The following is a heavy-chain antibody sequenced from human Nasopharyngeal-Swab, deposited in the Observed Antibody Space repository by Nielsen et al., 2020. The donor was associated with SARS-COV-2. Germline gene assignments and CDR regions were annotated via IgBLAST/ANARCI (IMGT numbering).Heavy chain of an antibody. D-gene: IGHD4-23*01. J-gene: IGHJ6*02. CDR3: ARGDTGVLGMDV. Sequence: ASVKVSCKASGYTFTSYDINWVRQATGQGLEWMGWMNPNSGNTGYAQKFQGRVTMTRSTSISTAYMELSSLRSEDTAVYYCARGDTGVLGMDVWGQGTTVTVSS. V-gene: IGHV1-8*01. CDR1: GYTFTSYD. CDR2: MNPNSGNT.